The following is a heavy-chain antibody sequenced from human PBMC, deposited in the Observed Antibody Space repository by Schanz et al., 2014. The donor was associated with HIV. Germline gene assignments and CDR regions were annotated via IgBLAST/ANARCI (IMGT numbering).Heavy chain of an antibody. J-gene: IGHJ6*02. CDR1: GYTFTSYD. Sequence: QVQLVQSGAEVKKPGASVKVSCKASGYTFTSYDINWVRQATGQGLEWMGWMNPNSGNTGYAQKFRGGVAMTRNACISTACVELSSLGSEDTAVYYCARRGLVGATLYYYYYGMDVWGQGTTVTVSS. V-gene: IGHV1-8*01. CDR2: MNPNSGNT. CDR3: ARRGLVGATLYYYYYGMDV. D-gene: IGHD1-26*01.